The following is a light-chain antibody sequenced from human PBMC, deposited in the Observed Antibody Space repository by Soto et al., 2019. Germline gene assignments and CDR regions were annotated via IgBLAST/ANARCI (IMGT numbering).Light chain of an antibody. CDR3: QQSYSTPRT. V-gene: IGKV1-39*01. CDR2: AAS. CDR1: QSISSY. Sequence: DIQMTQSPSSLSASVGDRVTITCRASQSISSYLHWYQQKPGKAPKPRIYAASRLQSGLPSRFSGRGSATAFTLTISSLQPEDFATYNCQQSYSTPRTFVQGTNVDIK. J-gene: IGKJ1*01.